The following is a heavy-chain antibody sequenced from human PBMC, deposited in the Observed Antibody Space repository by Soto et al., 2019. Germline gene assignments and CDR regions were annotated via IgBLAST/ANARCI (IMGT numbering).Heavy chain of an antibody. Sequence: LRLSCAASGFTFSSYWMSWVRQAPGKGLEWVANIKQDGSEKYYVDSVKGRFTISRDNAKNSLYLQMNSLRAEDTAVYYRARDRVPYGDYREEYYYYGMDVWGQGTTVTVSS. V-gene: IGHV3-7*01. CDR3: ARDRVPYGDYREEYYYYGMDV. CDR2: IKQDGSEK. J-gene: IGHJ6*02. D-gene: IGHD4-17*01. CDR1: GFTFSSYW.